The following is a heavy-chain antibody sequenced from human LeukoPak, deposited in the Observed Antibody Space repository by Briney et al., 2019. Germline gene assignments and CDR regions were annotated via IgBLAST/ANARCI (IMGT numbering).Heavy chain of an antibody. CDR2: ISDSGGNT. D-gene: IGHD3-3*01. Sequence: ETLSPTCAVYGGSFSGYYWSWIRQPPGKGLEWVSGISDSGGNTYYADSVKGRFTISRDNSRNTLYLHMNSLRAEDTALYYCAKGVHKLNYDFWSGYYPPIYFDYWGQGTLVTVSS. J-gene: IGHJ4*02. CDR3: AKGVHKLNYDFWSGYYPPIYFDY. CDR1: GGSFSGYY. V-gene: IGHV3-23*01.